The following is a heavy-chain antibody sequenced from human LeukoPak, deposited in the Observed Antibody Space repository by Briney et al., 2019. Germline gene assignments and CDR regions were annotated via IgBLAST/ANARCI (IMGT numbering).Heavy chain of an antibody. J-gene: IGHJ4*02. Sequence: GGSLRLSCAASGFTISSYSMNWVRQAPGKGLEWVSSISSSSSYIYYADSVKGRFTISRDNAKNSLYLQMNSLRAEDTAVYYCATEGPGDSSSWSSCDYWGPGTLVTVSS. V-gene: IGHV3-21*01. D-gene: IGHD6-13*01. CDR2: ISSSSSYI. CDR1: GFTISSYS. CDR3: ATEGPGDSSSWSSCDY.